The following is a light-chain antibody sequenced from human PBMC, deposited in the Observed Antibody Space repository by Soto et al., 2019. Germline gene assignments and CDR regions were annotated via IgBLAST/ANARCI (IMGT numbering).Light chain of an antibody. CDR1: QSISSW. J-gene: IGKJ4*01. Sequence: DIPMTQSPSTLSASVGDRVTITCRASQSISSWLAWYQQKPGKAPKLLIYDASSLESGVPSRFSGSGSGTEFTLTISSLQPDDFPTYYCQQYNSYSLFGGGTKVEIK. CDR3: QQYNSYSL. V-gene: IGKV1-5*01. CDR2: DAS.